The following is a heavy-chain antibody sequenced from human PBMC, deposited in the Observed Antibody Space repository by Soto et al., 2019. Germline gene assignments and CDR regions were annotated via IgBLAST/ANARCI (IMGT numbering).Heavy chain of an antibody. CDR3: AKDRPKTYYYGSGSYPDY. V-gene: IGHV3-23*01. D-gene: IGHD3-10*01. CDR1: GFTFSSYA. Sequence: EVQLLESGGGLVQPGGSLRLSCAASGFTFSSYAMSWVRQAPGKGLEWVSAISGSGGSTYYADSVKGRFTISRDNSENTLYLQMNSLRAEDTAVYYCAKDRPKTYYYGSGSYPDYWGQGTLVTVSS. J-gene: IGHJ4*02. CDR2: ISGSGGST.